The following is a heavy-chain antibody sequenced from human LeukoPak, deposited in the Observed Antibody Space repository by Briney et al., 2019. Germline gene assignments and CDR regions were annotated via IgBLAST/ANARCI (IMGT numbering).Heavy chain of an antibody. Sequence: SETLSLTCTVSGGSISSYYWSWIRQPPGKGLEWIGYIYYSGSTNYNPSLKSRVTISVDTSKNQFSLKLSSVTAADTAVYYCARSEGGYTHYWGQGTLVTVSS. J-gene: IGHJ4*02. CDR3: ARSEGGYTHY. CDR1: GGSISSYY. D-gene: IGHD2-2*02. CDR2: IYYSGST. V-gene: IGHV4-59*01.